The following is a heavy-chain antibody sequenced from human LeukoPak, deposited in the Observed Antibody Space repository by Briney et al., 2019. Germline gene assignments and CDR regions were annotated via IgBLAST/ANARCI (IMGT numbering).Heavy chain of an antibody. D-gene: IGHD3-22*01. Sequence: ASVKVSCKASGGTFSSYAISWVRQAPGQGLKWMGGIIPIFGTANYAQKFQGRVTITADESTSTAYMELSSLRSEDTAVYYCAREMDYDSSGPFDYWGQGTLVTVSS. V-gene: IGHV1-69*13. CDR2: IIPIFGTA. CDR3: AREMDYDSSGPFDY. J-gene: IGHJ4*02. CDR1: GGTFSSYA.